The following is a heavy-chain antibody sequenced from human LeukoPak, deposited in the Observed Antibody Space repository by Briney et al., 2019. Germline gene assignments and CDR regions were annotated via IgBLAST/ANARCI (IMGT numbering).Heavy chain of an antibody. CDR1: GFTFRDFY. J-gene: IGHJ4*02. Sequence: PGGSLKLSCAASGFTFRDFYMTWIRQAPGKGLEWVAYIGPSGTIVNYADSVKGRFTVSRDNAENSLYLHMNSLRAEDTAVYYCTRDPRLCDYWGQGTLVTVSS. V-gene: IGHV3-11*01. CDR3: TRDPRLCDY. CDR2: IGPSGTIV.